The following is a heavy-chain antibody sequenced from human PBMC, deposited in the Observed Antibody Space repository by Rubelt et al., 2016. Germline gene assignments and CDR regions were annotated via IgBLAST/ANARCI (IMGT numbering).Heavy chain of an antibody. V-gene: IGHV4-34*01. Sequence: QVQLQRWGAGLLKPSETLSLTCAVSGGSLRGIFWNWIRPTPGKGLEWIGEINHGGSTNYTPSLKGRVSISVDTSKNQFSLRLTSVTAADTAVYDCARLYRLNYYGTRGGYFDLWGRGTLVTVSS. CDR3: ARLYRLNYYGTRGGYFDL. CDR1: GGSLRGIF. J-gene: IGHJ2*01. CDR2: INHGGST. D-gene: IGHD3-10*01.